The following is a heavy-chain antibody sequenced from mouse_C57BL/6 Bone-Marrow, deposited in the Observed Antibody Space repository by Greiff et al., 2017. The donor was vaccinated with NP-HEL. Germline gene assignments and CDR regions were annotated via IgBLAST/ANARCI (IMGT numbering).Heavy chain of an antibody. CDR2: ISDGGSYT. J-gene: IGHJ2*01. Sequence: EVQVVESGGGLVKPGGSLKLSCAASGFTFSSYAMSWVRQTPEKRLEWVATISDGGSYTYYPDNVKGRFTISRDNAKNNLYLQMSHLKSEDTAMYYCARDDYYGDYWGQGTTLTVSS. D-gene: IGHD1-1*01. CDR3: ARDDYYGDY. V-gene: IGHV5-4*01. CDR1: GFTFSSYA.